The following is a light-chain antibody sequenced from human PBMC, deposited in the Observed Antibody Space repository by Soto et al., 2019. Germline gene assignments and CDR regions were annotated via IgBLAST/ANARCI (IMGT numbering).Light chain of an antibody. CDR1: QSVRSY. J-gene: IGKJ2*01. Sequence: EIVLTQSPATLSLSPGERATLSCRASQSVRSYLDWYQQKPGQAHRLLIYDASARDTGIPARFSGSGSGTDFTLTISIRDPEDFAVYYCQQPSNLMYTFGQGTKLEIK. CDR3: QQPSNLMYT. CDR2: DAS. V-gene: IGKV3-11*01.